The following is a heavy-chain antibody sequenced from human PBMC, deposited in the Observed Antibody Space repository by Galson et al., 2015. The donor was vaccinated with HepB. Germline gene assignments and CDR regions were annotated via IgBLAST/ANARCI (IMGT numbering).Heavy chain of an antibody. V-gene: IGHV1-18*01. CDR3: AGFYIFGAVEIDAFDI. CDR1: GYTFTSYG. D-gene: IGHD6-19*01. Sequence: SVKVSCKASGYTFTSYGISWVRQAPGQGLEWMGWISAYNGNTNYAQKLQGRVTMTTDTSTSTAYMELRSLRSDDTAVYYCAGFYIFGAVEIDAFDIWGQGTMVTVSS. CDR2: ISAYNGNT. J-gene: IGHJ3*02.